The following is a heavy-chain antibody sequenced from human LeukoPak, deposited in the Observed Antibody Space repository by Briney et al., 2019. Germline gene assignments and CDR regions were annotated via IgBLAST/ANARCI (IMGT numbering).Heavy chain of an antibody. CDR1: GFTFSSYW. CDR2: INSDGSST. V-gene: IGHV3-74*01. Sequence: GGSLRLSCAASGFTFSSYWMHWVRQAPGKGLVWVSRINSDGSSTSYADSVKGRFTISRDNAKNTLYLEMNSLRVEDGAIYFCTRYKKLGDAFDVWGRGTVVTVSS. CDR3: TRYKKLGDAFDV. D-gene: IGHD1-1*01. J-gene: IGHJ3*01.